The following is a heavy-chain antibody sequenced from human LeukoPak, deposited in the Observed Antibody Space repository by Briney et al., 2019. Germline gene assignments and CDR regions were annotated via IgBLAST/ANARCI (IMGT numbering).Heavy chain of an antibody. J-gene: IGHJ4*02. CDR2: LSENGSNA. CDR1: GVTFNTFA. Sequence: PGGSLRISCSASGVTFNTFAMHWVRHAAGKGLEYGAALSENGSNAYYADSVQGRITGSSNNSKKTLYLQMGRLRGQDMAVYYGARAPPYGAGWYGRDDYWGPGNLVTVSS. CDR3: ARAPPYGAGWYGRDDY. V-gene: IGHV3-64*02. D-gene: IGHD6-19*01.